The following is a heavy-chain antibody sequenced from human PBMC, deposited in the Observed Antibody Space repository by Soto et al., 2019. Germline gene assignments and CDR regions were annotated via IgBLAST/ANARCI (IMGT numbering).Heavy chain of an antibody. CDR1: GGSISSGSYY. D-gene: IGHD2-2*01. CDR2: IYYSGST. Sequence: NPSETLSLTCTVSGGSISSGSYYWSWIRQPPGKGLEWIGYIYYSGSTNYNPSLKSRVTISVETAKNQFSLKLSSVTAADTAVYYCARLGYCSSTSCKNWFDPWGQGTLVTVSS. CDR3: ARLGYCSSTSCKNWFDP. J-gene: IGHJ5*02. V-gene: IGHV4-61*01.